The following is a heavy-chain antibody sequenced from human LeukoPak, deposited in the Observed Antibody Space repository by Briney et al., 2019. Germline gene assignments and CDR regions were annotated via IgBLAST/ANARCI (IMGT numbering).Heavy chain of an antibody. Sequence: GASVKVSCKASGYTFTSYGIGWVRQAPGQGLEWMGWISAYNGNTNYAQKLQGRVTMTTDTSTSTAYMELRSLRSDDTAVYYCARTADPNYYYYYYMDVWGKGTTVTVSS. V-gene: IGHV1-18*01. D-gene: IGHD6-13*01. CDR2: ISAYNGNT. CDR1: GYTFTSYG. J-gene: IGHJ6*03. CDR3: ARTADPNYYYYYYMDV.